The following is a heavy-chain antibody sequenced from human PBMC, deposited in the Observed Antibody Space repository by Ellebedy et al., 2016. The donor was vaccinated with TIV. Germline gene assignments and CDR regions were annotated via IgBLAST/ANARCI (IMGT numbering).Heavy chain of an antibody. J-gene: IGHJ5*02. CDR3: ARGGTVAGTEWFDP. V-gene: IGHV4-59*01. Sequence: GSLRPSXNVSGGSISSYYWSWIRQPPGKGLEWIGYIYYSGSTNYNPSLKSRVTISVDTSKNQFSLKLSSVTAADTAVYYCARGGTVAGTEWFDPWGQGTLVTVSS. CDR1: GGSISSYY. CDR2: IYYSGST. D-gene: IGHD6-19*01.